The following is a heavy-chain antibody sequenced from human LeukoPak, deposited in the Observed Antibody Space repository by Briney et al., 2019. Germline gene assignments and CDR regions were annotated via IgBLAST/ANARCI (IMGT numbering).Heavy chain of an antibody. D-gene: IGHD3-22*01. CDR1: GFCVSNSY. Sequence: GGSLRLSCAAFGFCVSNSYMSWVRQAPGKGLDWVSVIYSGGGTFHSDSVKGRFTVSGDYSKNTLYLQMNNLRADDTAVYYCARDSSGPAFWGQGTLVTVSS. CDR3: ARDSSGPAF. CDR2: IYSGGGT. J-gene: IGHJ4*02. V-gene: IGHV3-53*01.